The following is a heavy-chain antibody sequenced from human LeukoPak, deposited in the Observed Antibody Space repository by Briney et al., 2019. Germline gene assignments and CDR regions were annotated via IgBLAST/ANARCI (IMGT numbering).Heavy chain of an antibody. CDR2: INPNSGGT. J-gene: IGHJ6*03. V-gene: IGHV1-2*02. CDR1: GYTFTGYY. CDR3: ARAPVSPVYDSIGYYYMDV. D-gene: IGHD3-22*01. Sequence: EAPVKVSCKASGYTFTGYYLHWVRQAPGQGLEWMGWINPNSGGTNSAQKFQGRVTMTRDTSITTAYMELSRLGSDDTAVYYCARAPVSPVYDSIGYYYMDVWGEGTTVTVSS.